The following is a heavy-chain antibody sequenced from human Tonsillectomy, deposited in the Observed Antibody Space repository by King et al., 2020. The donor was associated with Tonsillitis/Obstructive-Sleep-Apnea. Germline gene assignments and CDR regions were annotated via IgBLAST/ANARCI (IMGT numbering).Heavy chain of an antibody. J-gene: IGHJ5*02. CDR1: GFTFSSYS. V-gene: IGHV3-21*01. CDR3: ARDRDNWNYVYWFDP. D-gene: IGHD1-7*01. Sequence: VQLVESGGGLVKPGGSLRLSCAASGFTFSSYSMNWVRRAPGKGLEWVSSISSSSSYIYCADSLKGRFTISRDNAKNSLYLQMNSLRAEDTAVYYCARDRDNWNYVYWFDPWGQGTLVTVSS. CDR2: ISSSSSYI.